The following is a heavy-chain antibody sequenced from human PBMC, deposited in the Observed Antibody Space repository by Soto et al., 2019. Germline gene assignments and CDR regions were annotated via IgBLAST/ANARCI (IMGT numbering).Heavy chain of an antibody. J-gene: IGHJ4*02. CDR1: GFTFSSYG. CDR3: ARDGGGSLDYFDY. V-gene: IGHV3-33*01. CDR2: IWYDGSNK. D-gene: IGHD3-3*01. Sequence: QVQLVESGGGVVQPGRSLRLSCAASGFTFSSYGMHWVRQAPGKGLEWVAVIWYDGSNKYYADSVKGRFTISRDNSKNTLYLQMNSLRAEDTAVYYCARDGGGSLDYFDYWGQGTLVTVSS.